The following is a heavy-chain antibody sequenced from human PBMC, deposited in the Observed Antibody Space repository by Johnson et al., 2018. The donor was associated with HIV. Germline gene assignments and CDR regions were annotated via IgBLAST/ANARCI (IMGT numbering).Heavy chain of an antibody. J-gene: IGHJ3*02. V-gene: IGHV3-30*02. CDR1: GFTFSSYG. CDR3: QGDSGSYHGNDAFDI. Sequence: QVQLVESGGGVVQPGGSLRISCAASGFTFSSYGMHWVRQAPGKGLEWVAFIRYDGSNKYYADSVKGRFTISRDNSKNSLYLQMNSLRAEDTALYYCQGDSGSYHGNDAFDIWGQGTMVTVS. CDR2: IRYDGSNK. D-gene: IGHD1-26*01.